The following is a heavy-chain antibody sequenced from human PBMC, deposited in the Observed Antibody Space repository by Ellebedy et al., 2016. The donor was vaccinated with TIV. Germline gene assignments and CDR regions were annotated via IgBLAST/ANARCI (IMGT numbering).Heavy chain of an antibody. J-gene: IGHJ6*02. CDR2: IWHSGST. CDR1: GYSIRSSNW. Sequence: MPSDTLSLTCAASGYSIRSSNWWSWVRQPPGKGLEWIGEIWHSGSTNYNPSLKSRVSMPVDKSKNQFSLNLNSVSSADTAVYYCAKENYGMDVWGQGTTVIVSS. CDR3: AKENYGMDV. V-gene: IGHV4-4*02.